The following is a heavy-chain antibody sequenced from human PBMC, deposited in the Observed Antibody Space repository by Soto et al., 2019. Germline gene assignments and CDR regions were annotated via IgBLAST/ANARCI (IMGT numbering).Heavy chain of an antibody. CDR3: ARGSPRYTIAAAGGARWGFDP. D-gene: IGHD6-13*01. CDR1: GGSFSGYY. CDR2: INHSGST. V-gene: IGHV4-34*01. J-gene: IGHJ5*02. Sequence: SETLSLTCAVYGGSFSGYYWRWIRHPPGKGLEWIGEINHSGSTNYNPSLKSRVTISVDTSKNQFSLKLSSVTAADTAVYYCARGSPRYTIAAAGGARWGFDPWGQGTLVTVS.